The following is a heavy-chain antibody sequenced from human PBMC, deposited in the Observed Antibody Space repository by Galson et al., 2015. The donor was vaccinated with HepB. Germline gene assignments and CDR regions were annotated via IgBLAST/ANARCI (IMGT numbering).Heavy chain of an antibody. CDR3: AKAFNYDFWSAYLDY. J-gene: IGHJ4*02. Sequence: SLRLSCAASGFTFSSNAMTWVRLAPGKGLEWVSAISGSGGSTNYADSVKGRFSISRDNSRNTLSLQMNSLRAEDTALYYCAKAFNYDFWSAYLDYWGQGTLVTVSS. V-gene: IGHV3-23*01. D-gene: IGHD3-3*01. CDR1: GFTFSSNA. CDR2: ISGSGGST.